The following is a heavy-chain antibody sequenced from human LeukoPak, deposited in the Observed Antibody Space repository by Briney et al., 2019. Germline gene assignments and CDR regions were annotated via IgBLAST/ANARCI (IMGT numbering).Heavy chain of an antibody. V-gene: IGHV1-2*02. CDR2: VNPNSGGT. CDR1: GYTFTGYY. CDR3: ARGRPRYDAFDI. Sequence: GASVKVSCKASGYTFTGYYMHRVRQAPGQGLEWMGWVNPNSGGTNYAQKFQGRVTMTRDTSISTAYMELSRLRSDDTAAYYCARGRPRYDAFDIWGQGTMVTVSS. J-gene: IGHJ3*02.